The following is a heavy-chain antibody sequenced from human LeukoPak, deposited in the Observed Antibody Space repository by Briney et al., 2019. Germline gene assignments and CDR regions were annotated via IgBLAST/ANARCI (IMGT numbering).Heavy chain of an antibody. CDR3: STGSFYHPSN. CDR1: GGSISSGGYY. J-gene: IGHJ4*02. V-gene: IGHV4-31*03. Sequence: SETLSLTCTVSGGSISSGGYYWSWIRQHPGKGLEWIGYIYYSGSTYYNPSLKSRVTISVDTSKNQFSLNLSSVTAADTAVYYCSTGSFYHPSNWGQGTLVTVSS. D-gene: IGHD3-10*01. CDR2: IYYSGST.